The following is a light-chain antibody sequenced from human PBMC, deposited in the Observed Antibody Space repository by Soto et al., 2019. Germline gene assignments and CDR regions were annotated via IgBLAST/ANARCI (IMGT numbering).Light chain of an antibody. V-gene: IGLV2-18*01. CDR2: EVR. CDR3: SLYTSDNTYV. J-gene: IGLJ1*01. Sequence: QPVLCPPPSVPRCRGRTVSICCTQTSVDFVSYSRVSWYQQYPGSAPKLLIYEVRNRPSGDPDRFAVSKSGNTASLTISGLQTADEANYFCSLYTSDNTYVFGAGTKVTVL. CDR1: SVDFVSYSR.